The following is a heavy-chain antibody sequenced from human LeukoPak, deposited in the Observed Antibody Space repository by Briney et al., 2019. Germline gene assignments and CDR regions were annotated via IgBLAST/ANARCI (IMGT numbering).Heavy chain of an antibody. CDR1: GFTLSDFI. CDR3: AKDGYYGSGYDYFDY. D-gene: IGHD3-10*01. V-gene: IGHV3-23*01. Sequence: GGSLRLSCAASGFTLSDFIMNWVRQAPGKGLEWVSAISGSGGTTYYADSVKGRFTISRDNSKNTLYLQMNSLRAEDTAVYYCAKDGYYGSGYDYFDYWGQGTLVTVSS. J-gene: IGHJ4*02. CDR2: ISGSGGTT.